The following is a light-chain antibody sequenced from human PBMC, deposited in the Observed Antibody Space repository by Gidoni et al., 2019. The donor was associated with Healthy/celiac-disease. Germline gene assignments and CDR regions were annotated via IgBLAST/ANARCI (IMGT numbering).Light chain of an antibody. CDR2: DVS. J-gene: IGLJ1*01. Sequence: QSALPQPAYVSGSPGQSITISCTGTSSDVGGYTYVPWYQHPPGKAPKLIIYDVSNWPSGVSNRFSGSKSGNTASLTISGLQAEDEADYYCSSYTSSSTRVFGTGTKVTVL. CDR1: SSDVGGYTY. V-gene: IGLV2-14*03. CDR3: SSYTSSSTRV.